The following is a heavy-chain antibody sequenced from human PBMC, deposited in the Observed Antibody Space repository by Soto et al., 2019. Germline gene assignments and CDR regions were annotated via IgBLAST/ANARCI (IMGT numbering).Heavy chain of an antibody. D-gene: IGHD4-4*01. CDR2: ISGSGGST. J-gene: IGHJ4*02. V-gene: IGHV3-23*01. CDR3: AKISNPYPTPYFDY. CDR1: GFTFSSYA. Sequence: GGSLRLSCAASGFTFSSYAMSWVRQAPGKGLEWVSAISGSGGSTYYADSVKGRFTISRDNSKNTLYLQMNSLRAEDAAVYYCAKISNPYPTPYFDYWGQGTLVTVSS.